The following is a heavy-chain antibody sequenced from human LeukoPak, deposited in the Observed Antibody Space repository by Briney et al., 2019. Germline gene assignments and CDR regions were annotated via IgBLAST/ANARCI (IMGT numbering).Heavy chain of an antibody. CDR1: GYSISSGYY. V-gene: IGHV4-38-2*02. J-gene: IGHJ4*02. CDR3: ARDAYYYGSGTYF. CDR2: IYHSGST. Sequence: SETLSLTCTVSGYSISSGYYWGWIRQPPGKGLEWIGSIYHSGSTYYNPSLKSRVTISVDTSKNQFSLKLSSVTAADTAVYYCARDAYYYGSGTYFWGQGTLVTVSS. D-gene: IGHD3-10*01.